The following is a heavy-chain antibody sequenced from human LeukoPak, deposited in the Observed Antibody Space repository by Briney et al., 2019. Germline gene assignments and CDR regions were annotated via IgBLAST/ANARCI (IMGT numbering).Heavy chain of an antibody. V-gene: IGHV4-59*06. CDR2: IYFSGSR. CDR1: GGSISSYY. Sequence: SETLSLTCNVSGGSISSYYWSWLRQSAGKGLEWIGYIYFSGSRSSNPSLRSRLTISVDTSKNQFSLKLSSMTVADTAIYYCARGGGGYTLYSFDYWGEGALVTVSS. D-gene: IGHD3-22*01. J-gene: IGHJ4*02. CDR3: ARGGGGYTLYSFDY.